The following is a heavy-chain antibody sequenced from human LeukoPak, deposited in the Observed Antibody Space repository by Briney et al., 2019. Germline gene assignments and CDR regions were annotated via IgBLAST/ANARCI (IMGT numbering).Heavy chain of an antibody. D-gene: IGHD6-13*01. Sequence: GGSLRLSCAASGFTFSDYYMSWIRQAPGKGLEWVSYISSSGSTIYYADSVKGRFTISRDNAKNSLYLQMNSLRAEDTAVYYCARANSSSWSYYYYGMDVWGQGTTVTVSS. V-gene: IGHV3-11*04. CDR3: ARANSSSWSYYYYGMDV. CDR2: ISSSGSTI. CDR1: GFTFSDYY. J-gene: IGHJ6*02.